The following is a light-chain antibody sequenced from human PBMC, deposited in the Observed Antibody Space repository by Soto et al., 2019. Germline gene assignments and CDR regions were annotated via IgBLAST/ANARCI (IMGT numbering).Light chain of an antibody. CDR3: CSYGGRSTYV. CDR1: SSDVGSYNL. CDR2: EGS. Sequence: SALTQPASVSGSPGQSITISCTGTSSDVGSYNLVSWYQQHPGKAPKLLISEGSKQPSGVSNRFSGSKSANTASLTISGLQPEDEADYFCCSYGGRSTYVFGPGTKLTVL. J-gene: IGLJ1*01. V-gene: IGLV2-23*01.